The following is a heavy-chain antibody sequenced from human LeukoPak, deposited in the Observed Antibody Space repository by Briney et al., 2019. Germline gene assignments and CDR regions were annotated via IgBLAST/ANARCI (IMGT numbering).Heavy chain of an antibody. CDR3: TREAVATGYGYD. J-gene: IGHJ4*02. CDR2: ISSGGDRT. V-gene: IGHV3-23*01. D-gene: IGHD3-16*01. Sequence: GGSLRLSCSATGFTFSAYAFSWVRQAPGKGLEWVSAISSGGDRTYYVDSVVGRFTISRDNSKNMLLLHMSSLRAEDAAMYYCTREAVATGYGYDWGQGTLVTVSS. CDR1: GFTFSAYA.